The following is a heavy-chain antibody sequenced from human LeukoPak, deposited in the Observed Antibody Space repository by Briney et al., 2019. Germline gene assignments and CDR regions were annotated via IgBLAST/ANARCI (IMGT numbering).Heavy chain of an antibody. CDR1: GYSISSGYY. CDR3: VVLNSYGTYYFDY. J-gene: IGHJ4*02. Sequence: PSETLSLTCTVSGYSISSGYYWGWIRQPPGKGLEWIGSIYHSGSTYYNPSLKSRVTISVDTSKNQFSLKLSSVTAADTAVYYCVVLNSYGTYYFDYWGQGTLVTVSS. D-gene: IGHD5-18*01. CDR2: IYHSGST. V-gene: IGHV4-38-2*02.